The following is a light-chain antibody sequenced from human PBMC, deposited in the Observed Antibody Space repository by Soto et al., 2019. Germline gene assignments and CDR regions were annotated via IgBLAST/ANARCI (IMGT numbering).Light chain of an antibody. J-gene: IGLJ3*02. V-gene: IGLV4-69*01. CDR1: SGHSNYA. Sequence: QPVLTQSPSASASLGASVKLTCTLSSGHSNYAIAWHQQQPEKGPRYLMKLNSDGSHSKGDGIPDRFSGSSSGAERYFTISSLQSEDEADYYCQTWGTGIGVFGGGTKLTVL. CDR2: LNSDGSH. CDR3: QTWGTGIGV.